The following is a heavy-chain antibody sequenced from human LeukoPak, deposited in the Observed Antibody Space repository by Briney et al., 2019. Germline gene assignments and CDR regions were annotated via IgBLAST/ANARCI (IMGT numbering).Heavy chain of an antibody. Sequence: ASVKVSCKASGYTFTGYYMHWVRQAPGQGLEWMGRINPNSGGTNYAQKFQGRVTMTRDTSISTAYMELSRLGSDDTAVYYCARVAQWLVNWFDPWGQGTLVTVSS. CDR1: GYTFTGYY. V-gene: IGHV1-2*06. CDR3: ARVAQWLVNWFDP. CDR2: INPNSGGT. D-gene: IGHD6-19*01. J-gene: IGHJ5*02.